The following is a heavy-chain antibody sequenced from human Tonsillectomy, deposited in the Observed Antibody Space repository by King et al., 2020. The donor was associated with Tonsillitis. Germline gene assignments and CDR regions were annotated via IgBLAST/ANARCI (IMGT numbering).Heavy chain of an antibody. CDR2: IYSTGTT. Sequence: VQLQESGPGLVEPSETLSLTCTVSGGSISRYYWSWIRQPAGRGLEWIGHIYSTGTTNYNPSLKIRVTISVDTSKNQFSLKLRSVSAAATAVYYCARGVYCTNTGFPMYPWGQGTLVTASS. CDR3: ARGVYCTNTGFPMYP. CDR1: GGSISRYY. D-gene: IGHD2-8*01. J-gene: IGHJ5*02. V-gene: IGHV4-4*07.